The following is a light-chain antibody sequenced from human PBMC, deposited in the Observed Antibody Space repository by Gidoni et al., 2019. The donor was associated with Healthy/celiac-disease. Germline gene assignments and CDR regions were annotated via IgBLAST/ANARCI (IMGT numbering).Light chain of an antibody. CDR2: AAS. CDR1: QSISSY. CDR3: QQSYSTPRT. Sequence: DIQMTQSPSSLSASVGDRVTITCRASQSISSYLNWYQQKPGKAPKLLIYAASSLQSGVPSRFSGSGSGTDFTLTIISLQPEDFATYYCQQSYSTPRTFGGGTQVEIK. J-gene: IGKJ4*01. V-gene: IGKV1-39*01.